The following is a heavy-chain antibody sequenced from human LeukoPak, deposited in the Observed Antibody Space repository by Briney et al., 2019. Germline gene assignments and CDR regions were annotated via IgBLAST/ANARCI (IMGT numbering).Heavy chain of an antibody. Sequence: PSETLSLTCALSGDSMNDYYWSWIRQPAGKGLEWIGQIHTSGATKYKPSLQSRLTLSIDTSRNQLSLELNFVTAADTATYYCARRDFTGAWDFDFWGPGTLVTVSS. CDR3: ARRDFTGAWDFDF. CDR1: GDSMNDYY. J-gene: IGHJ4*02. V-gene: IGHV4-59*10. CDR2: IHTSGAT. D-gene: IGHD1-14*01.